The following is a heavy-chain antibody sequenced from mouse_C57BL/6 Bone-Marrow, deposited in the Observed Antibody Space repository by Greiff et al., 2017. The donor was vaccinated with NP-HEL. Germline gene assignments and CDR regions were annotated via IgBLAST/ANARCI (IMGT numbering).Heavy chain of an antibody. D-gene: IGHD1-1*01. J-gene: IGHJ1*03. CDR1: GFSLSTFGMG. CDR3: ARSSYGSRRYFDV. V-gene: IGHV8-8*01. Sequence: QVTLKESGPGILQPSQTLSLSCSFSGFSLSTFGMGVVWIRQPSGKGLEWLAHICWDDDKYYNPALKSRLTIIKDTSKNQVFLKIANVETADTATYYCARSSYGSRRYFDVWGTGTTVTVSS. CDR2: ICWDDDK.